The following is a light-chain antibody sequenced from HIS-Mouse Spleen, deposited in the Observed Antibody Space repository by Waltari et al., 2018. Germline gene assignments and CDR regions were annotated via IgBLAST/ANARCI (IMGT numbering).Light chain of an antibody. CDR3: AAWDDSLSGPWV. V-gene: IGLV1-47*01. J-gene: IGLJ3*02. CDR1: SSNLGRNY. CDR2: RNN. Sequence: QSVLTQPPSASGPPAQRVTISCSGSSSNLGRNYVDWYQPRPGTAPKLLIYRNNQRPSGVPDRFSGSKSGTSASLAISGLRSEDEADYYCAAWDDSLSGPWVFGGGTKLTVL.